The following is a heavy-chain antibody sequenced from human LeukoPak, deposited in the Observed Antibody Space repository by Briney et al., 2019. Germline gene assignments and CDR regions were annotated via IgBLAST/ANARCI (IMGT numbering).Heavy chain of an antibody. J-gene: IGHJ4*02. CDR2: INHSGST. Sequence: SETLSLTCAVSGYSISSGYYWGWIRQLPGKRLAWIGSINHSGSTFYNPSLKSRFTIAIDTSKNQFSLKLSPVTAPNTAVYYCARDRTDYYDSSGYYHPFDYWGQGTLVTVSS. CDR3: ARDRTDYYDSSGYYHPFDY. CDR1: GYSISSGYY. D-gene: IGHD3-22*01. V-gene: IGHV4-38-2*02.